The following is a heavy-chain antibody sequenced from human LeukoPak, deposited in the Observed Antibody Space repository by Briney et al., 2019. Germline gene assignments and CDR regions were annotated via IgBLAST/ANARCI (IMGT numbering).Heavy chain of an antibody. J-gene: IGHJ4*02. CDR3: ARAARGSYYADFDY. CDR1: GYTFTGYY. D-gene: IGHD1-26*01. V-gene: IGHV1-2*02. Sequence: GASVKVSCKASGYTFTGYYMHWVRQAPGQGLEWMGWINPNSGGTNYAQKFQGRVTITRDTSASTAYMELSSLRSEDMAVYYCARAARGSYYADFDYWGQGTLVTVSS. CDR2: INPNSGGT.